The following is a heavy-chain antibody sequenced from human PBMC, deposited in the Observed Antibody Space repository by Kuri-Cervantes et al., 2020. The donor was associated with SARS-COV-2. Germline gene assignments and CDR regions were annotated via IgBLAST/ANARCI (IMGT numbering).Heavy chain of an antibody. CDR2: ISDDGSNK. J-gene: IGHJ1*01. D-gene: IGHD1-26*01. Sequence: GGSLRLSCAASGFTFTSYAIHWVRQAPGKGLEWVAVISDDGSNKYYADPVKGRFTISRDNSKNRLYLQMTSLRTEDTAVYYCARAEYSGTYLGWEYFQHWGQGTLVTVSS. CDR3: ARAEYSGTYLGWEYFQH. CDR1: GFTFTSYA. V-gene: IGHV3-30-3*01.